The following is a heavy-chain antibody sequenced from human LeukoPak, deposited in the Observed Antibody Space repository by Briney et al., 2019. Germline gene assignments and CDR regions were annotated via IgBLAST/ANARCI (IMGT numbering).Heavy chain of an antibody. CDR2: IIPILGIA. Sequence: SVKVSCKASGGTFSSYAISWVRQAPGQGLEWMGRIIPILGIANYAQKFQGRVTITADKSTSTAYMELSSLRSEDTAVYYCARGPPPPTSLYYFDYWGQGTLVTVSS. CDR3: ARGPPPPTSLYYFDY. CDR1: GGTFSSYA. V-gene: IGHV1-69*04. J-gene: IGHJ4*02.